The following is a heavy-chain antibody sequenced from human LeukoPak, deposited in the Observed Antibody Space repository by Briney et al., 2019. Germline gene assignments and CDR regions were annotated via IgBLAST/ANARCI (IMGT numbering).Heavy chain of an antibody. CDR1: GFTFSSYS. J-gene: IGHJ4*02. CDR3: ARDEGYYDSSGYYYDY. Sequence: GGSLRLSCAASGFTFSSYSMNWVRQAPGKGLEWVSSISSSSSYIYYADSVKGRFTISRDNAKNSLYLQMSSLRAEDTAVYYCARDEGYYDSSGYYYDYWGQGTLVTVSS. CDR2: ISSSSSYI. D-gene: IGHD3-22*01. V-gene: IGHV3-21*01.